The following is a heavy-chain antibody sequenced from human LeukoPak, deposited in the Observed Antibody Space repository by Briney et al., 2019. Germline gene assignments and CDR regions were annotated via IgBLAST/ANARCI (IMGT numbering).Heavy chain of an antibody. J-gene: IGHJ4*02. D-gene: IGHD1-1*01. CDR2: IFYSGST. CDR1: GASVSSGSYY. CDR3: ARDPGVTTGTYYFDS. Sequence: PSETLSLTCTVSGASVSSGSYYWTWIRQPPGKGLEWIGYIFYSGSTNYNPSLESRVTISFDTSKNQFSLKLTSVTAADTAVYYCARDPGVTTGTYYFDSRGQGSLVTVSS. V-gene: IGHV4-61*01.